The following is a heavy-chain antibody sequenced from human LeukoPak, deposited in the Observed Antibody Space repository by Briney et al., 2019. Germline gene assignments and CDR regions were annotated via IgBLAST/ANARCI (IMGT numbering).Heavy chain of an antibody. Sequence: NPSETLSLTCTVSGGSISSYYWSWIRQPAGKGLEWIGRIYTSGSTNYNPSLKSRVTMSVDTSKNQYSLKLSSVTAADTAVYYCARFGYSSSWGSQEWFDPWGQGTLVTVSS. D-gene: IGHD6-13*01. CDR2: IYTSGST. V-gene: IGHV4-4*07. CDR3: ARFGYSSSWGSQEWFDP. J-gene: IGHJ5*02. CDR1: GGSISSYY.